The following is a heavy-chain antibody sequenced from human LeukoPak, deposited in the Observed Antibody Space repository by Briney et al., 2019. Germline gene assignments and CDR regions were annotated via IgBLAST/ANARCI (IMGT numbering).Heavy chain of an antibody. CDR3: AKDRDDYVWGSYLGAFDI. Sequence: GGSLRLSCAASGFTFSSYAMSWVRQAPGKGLEWVSLISGSGGSTYYADSVKGRFTISRDNSKNTLYLQMNSLRAEDTAVFYCAKDRDDYVWGSYLGAFDIWGQGTMVAVSS. V-gene: IGHV3-23*01. CDR1: GFTFSSYA. D-gene: IGHD3-16*01. CDR2: ISGSGGST. J-gene: IGHJ3*02.